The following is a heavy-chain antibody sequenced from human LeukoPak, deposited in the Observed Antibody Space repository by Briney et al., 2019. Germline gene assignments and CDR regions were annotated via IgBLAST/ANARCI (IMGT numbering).Heavy chain of an antibody. J-gene: IGHJ4*02. CDR1: GFTFSNYG. CDR2: TSYDGTNK. V-gene: IGHV3-30*19. CDR3: TRDRRGNWYKYLDR. Sequence: GGSLRLSCAASGFTFSNYGMHWVRQAPGKGLEWVAGTSYDGTNKYEADSVKGRFIISKDNSKNTLFLQMNSLRPGDTAVYFCTRDRRGNWYKYLDRWGQGTLVTVSS. D-gene: IGHD3-9*01.